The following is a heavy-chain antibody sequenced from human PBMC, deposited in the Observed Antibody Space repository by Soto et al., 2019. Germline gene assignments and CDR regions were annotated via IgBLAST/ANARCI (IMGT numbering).Heavy chain of an antibody. Sequence: EVQLVESGGGLVQPGGSLRLSCAASGFTFSSYWMSWVRQAPGKGLEWVANIKQDGSGKYYVDSVKGRFTISRDNAKNSLYLQMNSLRAEDTAVYYCARDSNIVGATHGGYYYYYGMDVWGQGTTVTVSS. CDR3: ARDSNIVGATHGGYYYYYGMDV. D-gene: IGHD1-26*01. V-gene: IGHV3-7*01. J-gene: IGHJ6*02. CDR1: GFTFSSYW. CDR2: IKQDGSGK.